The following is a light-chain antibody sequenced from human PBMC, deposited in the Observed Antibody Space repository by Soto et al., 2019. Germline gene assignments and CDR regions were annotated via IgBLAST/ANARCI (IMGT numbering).Light chain of an antibody. CDR1: SSDVGGYNY. V-gene: IGLV2-11*01. Sequence: QSALTQPRSVSGSPGQSVTISCTGTSSDVGGYNYVSWYQQHPGNAPKLMIYHVSKRPSGVPDRFSGSKSGNTASLTISGLQAEDEADYYCCAYAGSSLVIFGVGTKVTVL. J-gene: IGLJ2*01. CDR2: HVS. CDR3: CAYAGSSLVI.